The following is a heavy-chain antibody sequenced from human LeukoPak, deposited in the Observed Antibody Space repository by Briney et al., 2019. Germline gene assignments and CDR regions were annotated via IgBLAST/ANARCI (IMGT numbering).Heavy chain of an antibody. CDR3: ARSNHGCHDN. CDR1: GFTFSSYW. CDR2: INNDGSST. V-gene: IGHV3-74*01. D-gene: IGHD4-11*01. Sequence: GGSLRLSCAASGFTFSSYWMHWVRQAPGKGLVWVSRINNDGSSTPYADSVKGRFTISRDNAKNTLYLQMNSLRAEDTAVYYCARSNHGCHDNWGQGTLVTVSS. J-gene: IGHJ4*02.